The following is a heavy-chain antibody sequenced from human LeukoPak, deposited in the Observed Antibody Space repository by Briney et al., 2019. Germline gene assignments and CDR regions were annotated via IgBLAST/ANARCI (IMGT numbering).Heavy chain of an antibody. Sequence: SQTLSLTCAISGDSASSNSAAWNWIRQSPSRGLEWLGRTYYRSKWYNDYAVSVKSRITINPDTSKNQFSLQLNSVTPEDTAVYYCARAYYYDSSGYYAKNDAFDIWGQGTMVTVSS. V-gene: IGHV6-1*01. J-gene: IGHJ3*02. CDR2: TYYRSKWYN. CDR1: GDSASSNSAA. CDR3: ARAYYYDSSGYYAKNDAFDI. D-gene: IGHD3-22*01.